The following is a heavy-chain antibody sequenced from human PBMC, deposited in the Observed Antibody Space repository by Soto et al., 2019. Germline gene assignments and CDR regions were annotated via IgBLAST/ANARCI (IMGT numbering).Heavy chain of an antibody. CDR1: GGSISSGGYY. Sequence: SETLSLTCTVSGGSISSGGYYWSWIRQHPGKGLEWIGYIYYSGSTYYNPSLKSRVTISVDTSKNQFSLKLSSVTAADTAVYYCARGSSSWSVYYYYGMDVWGQGTTVTVSS. CDR2: IYYSGST. V-gene: IGHV4-31*03. J-gene: IGHJ6*02. CDR3: ARGSSSWSVYYYYGMDV. D-gene: IGHD6-13*01.